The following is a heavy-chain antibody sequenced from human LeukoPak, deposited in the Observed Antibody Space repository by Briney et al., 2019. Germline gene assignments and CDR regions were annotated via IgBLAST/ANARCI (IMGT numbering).Heavy chain of an antibody. D-gene: IGHD6-13*01. J-gene: IGHJ4*02. CDR3: AREDSSNWYMGH. Sequence: GRSLRLSCATSGFTFSHYGIHWVRQAPGKGLEWVAVIWSDGSRKEYADSVQGRFTISRDSSKSTVDLQLNSLRVEDTAVYYCAREDSSNWYMGHWGQGTLVTVSS. CDR2: IWSDGSRK. CDR1: GFTFSHYG. V-gene: IGHV3-33*01.